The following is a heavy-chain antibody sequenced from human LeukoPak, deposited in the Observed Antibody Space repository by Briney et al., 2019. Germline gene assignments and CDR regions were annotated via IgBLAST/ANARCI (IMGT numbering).Heavy chain of an antibody. Sequence: PSETLSLTCTVSGGSFSSYYWNWIRQPPGKGLEWIGYISYSGSTKYNPSLKSRVTISLDMSKNQFPLKLSSVTAADTAVYFCARERDGTDYWGQGTLVTVSS. D-gene: IGHD5-24*01. J-gene: IGHJ4*02. CDR3: ARERDGTDY. CDR2: ISYSGST. CDR1: GGSFSSYY. V-gene: IGHV4-59*01.